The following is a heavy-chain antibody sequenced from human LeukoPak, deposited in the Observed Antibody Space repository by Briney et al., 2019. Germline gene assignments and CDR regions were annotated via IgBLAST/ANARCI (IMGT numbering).Heavy chain of an antibody. CDR3: ARDGMPFDW. J-gene: IGHJ4*02. D-gene: IGHD1-1*01. V-gene: IGHV3-23*01. Sequence: GGSLRLSCAASGFTFSDYAMSWVRQVPGKGLEWVSAISGSGVTTYYGDSVKGRFTISRDNAKNSLSLQMNSLRVEDTAVYYCARDGMPFDWWGQGNLVTVSS. CDR1: GFTFSDYA. CDR2: ISGSGVTT.